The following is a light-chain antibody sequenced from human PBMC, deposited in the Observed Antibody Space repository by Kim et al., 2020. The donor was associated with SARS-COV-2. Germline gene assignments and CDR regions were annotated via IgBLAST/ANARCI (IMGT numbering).Light chain of an antibody. CDR1: QSISSY. CDR2: AAS. J-gene: IGKJ1*01. CDR3: QQSYRSWT. Sequence: SEAVRDRVTMTCRESQSISSYLSLYQQKPGTAPKLLVYAASSFQSSVPSRFSGSGSGTNFTLTIRRLQPEDFATYYCQQSYRSWTFGQGTKVDIK. V-gene: IGKV1-39*01.